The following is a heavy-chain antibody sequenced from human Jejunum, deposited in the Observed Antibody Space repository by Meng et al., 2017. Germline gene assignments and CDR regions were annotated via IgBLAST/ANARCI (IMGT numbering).Heavy chain of an antibody. Sequence: GGSLRLSCAASGFTFSSYSMNWVRQAPGKGLEWVSSISSSSYYIYYADSLKGRFTISRDNAKNSLYLQMNSLTAEDTALYYCARFFESSGSADALDIWGQGTMVTVSS. D-gene: IGHD3-22*01. J-gene: IGHJ3*02. CDR2: ISSSSYYI. V-gene: IGHV3-21*01. CDR3: ARFFESSGSADALDI. CDR1: GFTFSSYS.